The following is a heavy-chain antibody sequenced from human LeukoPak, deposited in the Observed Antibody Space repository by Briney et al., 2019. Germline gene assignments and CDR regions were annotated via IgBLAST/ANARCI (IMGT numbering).Heavy chain of an antibody. D-gene: IGHD2-15*01. Sequence: SETLSLTCAVYGGSFSGYYWSWIRQPPGKGLEWIGEINHSGSTNYNPSLKSRVTISVDTSKNQFSLKLSSVTAADTAVYYCARVKEWKDIVVVVAATPEDYYGMDVWGQGTTVTVSS. V-gene: IGHV4-34*01. CDR2: INHSGST. CDR1: GGSFSGYY. J-gene: IGHJ6*02. CDR3: ARVKEWKDIVVVVAATPEDYYGMDV.